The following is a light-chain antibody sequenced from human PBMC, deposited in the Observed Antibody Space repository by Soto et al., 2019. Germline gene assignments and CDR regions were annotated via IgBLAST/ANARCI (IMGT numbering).Light chain of an antibody. Sequence: DIQRTQSPSTLSASVGDRVTVPCRASQTIGSWLAWYQQKPGRAPKLLIYDASSLESGVPSRFSGSGSGTEFTLTISSLQPDDFATYYCQQYNSYSRTFGQGTKVDIK. CDR2: DAS. J-gene: IGKJ1*01. CDR1: QTIGSW. V-gene: IGKV1-5*01. CDR3: QQYNSYSRT.